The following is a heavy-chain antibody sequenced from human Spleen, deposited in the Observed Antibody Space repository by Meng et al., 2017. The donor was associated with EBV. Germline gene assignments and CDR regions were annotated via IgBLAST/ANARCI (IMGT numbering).Heavy chain of an antibody. Sequence: KVKDVGSELVKPSHTLSLTCAVSGDSISSGGYSWSWIRQPPGKGLEWIAYIYHSGSVYYNPSLKSRVTISLDRSKNQFSLELNSVTAADTAVYYCARGIMTTVTTLFFFDSWGQGTLVTVSS. CDR2: IYHSGSV. CDR1: GDSISSGGYS. V-gene: IGHV4-30-2*01. J-gene: IGHJ4*02. CDR3: ARGIMTTVTTLFFFDS. D-gene: IGHD4-17*01.